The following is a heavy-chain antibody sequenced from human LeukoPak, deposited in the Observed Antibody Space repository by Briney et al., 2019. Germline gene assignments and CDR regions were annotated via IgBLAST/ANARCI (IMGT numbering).Heavy chain of an antibody. CDR2: IYYSGST. V-gene: IGHV4-59*08. CDR3: ARHGYLGWLEY. J-gene: IGHJ4*02. Sequence: PSETLSLTCTVSGGSISSYYWSWIRQPPGKGLEWIGYIYYSGSTNYNPSLKSRATISVDTSKNQFSLKLSSVTAADTAVYYCARHGYLGWLEYWGQGTLVTVSS. D-gene: IGHD6-19*01. CDR1: GGSISSYY.